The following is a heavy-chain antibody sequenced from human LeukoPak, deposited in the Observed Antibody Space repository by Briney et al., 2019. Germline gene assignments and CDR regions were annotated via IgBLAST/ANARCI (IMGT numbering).Heavy chain of an antibody. J-gene: IGHJ4*02. CDR3: AKVAGYSYGQLRPFDY. D-gene: IGHD5-18*01. CDR1: GFTFSSYG. V-gene: IGHV3-23*01. Sequence: GGSLRLSCAASGFTFSSYGMHWVRQAPGKGLEWVSAISGSGGSTYYADSVKGRFTISRDNSKNTLYLQMNSPRAEDTAVYYCAKVAGYSYGQLRPFDYWGQGTLVTVSS. CDR2: ISGSGGST.